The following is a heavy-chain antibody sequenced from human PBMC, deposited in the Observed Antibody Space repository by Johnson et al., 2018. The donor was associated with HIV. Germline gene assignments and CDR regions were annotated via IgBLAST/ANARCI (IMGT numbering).Heavy chain of an antibody. CDR2: IKSKTDGGTT. D-gene: IGHD6-6*01. Sequence: VQLVESGGGLVKPGGSLRLSCAASGFTFSNAWMSWVRQAPGKGLEWVGRIKSKTDGGTTDYAAPVKGRFTISRDDSKNTLYLQMNSLRAEDTAVYYCAKDPYKYSSSSYAFDIWGQGTMVTVSS. CDR3: AKDPYKYSSSSYAFDI. CDR1: GFTFSNAW. J-gene: IGHJ3*02. V-gene: IGHV3-15*01.